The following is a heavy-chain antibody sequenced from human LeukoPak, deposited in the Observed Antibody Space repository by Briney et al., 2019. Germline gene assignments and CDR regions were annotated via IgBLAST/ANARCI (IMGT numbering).Heavy chain of an antibody. CDR2: ISSSSSYI. CDR3: AREDRYYYYMDV. D-gene: IGHD1-14*01. Sequence: SGGSLRLSCAASGFTFSSYSMNWVRQAPGKGLEWVSSISSSSSYIYYADSVKGRFTISRDNAKNSLYLQMNSLRAEDTAVYYCAREDRYYYYMDVWGKGTTVTVSS. CDR1: GFTFSSYS. J-gene: IGHJ6*03. V-gene: IGHV3-21*01.